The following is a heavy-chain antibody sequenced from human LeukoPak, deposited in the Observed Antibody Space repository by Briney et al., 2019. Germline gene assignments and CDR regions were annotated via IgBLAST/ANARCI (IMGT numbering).Heavy chain of an antibody. CDR1: GFTFDDYA. CDR2: INWNGGST. Sequence: EGSLRLSCAASGFTFDDYAMNWVRHAAGKGLEWVSGINWNGGSTYYRDSVKSRFTISRDNAKNSLYLQMNSLRAEDTALYYCARVKGSGYRNSIDYWGQGTLVTVSS. V-gene: IGHV3-20*04. J-gene: IGHJ4*02. D-gene: IGHD3-3*01. CDR3: ARVKGSGYRNSIDY.